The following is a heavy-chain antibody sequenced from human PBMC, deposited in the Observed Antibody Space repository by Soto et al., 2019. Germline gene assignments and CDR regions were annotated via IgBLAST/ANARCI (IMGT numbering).Heavy chain of an antibody. Sequence: GGSLRLSCAASGFTFSSYGMHWVRQAPGKGLEWVAVIWYDGSNKYYADSVKGRFTISRDNSKNTLYLQMNSLRAEDTAVYYCARDSEGDSSSWYGMDVWGQGTTVTVSS. D-gene: IGHD6-13*01. V-gene: IGHV3-33*01. CDR1: GFTFSSYG. J-gene: IGHJ6*02. CDR3: ARDSEGDSSSWYGMDV. CDR2: IWYDGSNK.